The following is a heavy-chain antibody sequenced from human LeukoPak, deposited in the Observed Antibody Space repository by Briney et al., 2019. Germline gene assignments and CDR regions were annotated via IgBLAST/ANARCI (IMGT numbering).Heavy chain of an antibody. CDR2: IRSKAYGGTT. CDR3: TRAPYYDLWIGWFDP. V-gene: IGHV3-49*03. J-gene: IGHJ5*02. D-gene: IGHD3-3*01. CDR1: GFTFGDYA. Sequence: GGSLRLSCTASGFTFGDYAMSWFRQAPGKGLEWVGFIRSKAYGGTTEYAASVKGRFTISRDDSKSIAYLQMNSLKTEDTAVYYCTRAPYYDLWIGWFDPWGQGTLVTVSS.